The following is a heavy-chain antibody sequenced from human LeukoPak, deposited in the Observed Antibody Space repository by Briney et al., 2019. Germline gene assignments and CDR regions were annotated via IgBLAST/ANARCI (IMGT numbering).Heavy chain of an antibody. CDR2: ISYDGSNK. D-gene: IGHD6-13*01. CDR3: ARVIIAAAGTDY. Sequence: PGGSLRLSCAASGFTFSSYAMHWVRQAPGKGLEWVAVISYDGSNKYYADSVKGRFTISRDNSKNTLYLQMNSLRAEDTAVYYCARVIIAAAGTDYWGQGTLVTVSS. J-gene: IGHJ4*02. V-gene: IGHV3-30*04. CDR1: GFTFSSYA.